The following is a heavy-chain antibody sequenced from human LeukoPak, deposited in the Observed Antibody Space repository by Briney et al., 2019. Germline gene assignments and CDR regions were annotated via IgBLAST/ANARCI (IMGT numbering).Heavy chain of an antibody. CDR3: AKDATYYYDSSGYRNYFDY. J-gene: IGHJ4*02. CDR1: GFTFSSYS. V-gene: IGHV3-23*01. Sequence: PGGSLRLSCAASGFTFSSYSMNWVRQAPGKGLEWVSAISGSGGSTYYADSVKGRFTISRDNSKNTLYLQMNSLRAEDTAVYYCAKDATYYYDSSGYRNYFDYWGQGTLVTVSS. D-gene: IGHD3-22*01. CDR2: ISGSGGST.